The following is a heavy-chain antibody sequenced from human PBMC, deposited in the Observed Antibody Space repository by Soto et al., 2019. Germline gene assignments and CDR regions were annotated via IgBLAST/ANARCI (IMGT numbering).Heavy chain of an antibody. D-gene: IGHD2-2*01. Sequence: GGSLRLSCAASGFTFSSYAMSWFRQAPGKWLEWVSAISGSGGSTYYADSVKGRFTISRDNSKNTLYLQMNSLRAEDTAVYYCAKDAPHCSSTSCYWFGFDPWGQGXLVTVYS. CDR1: GFTFSSYA. V-gene: IGHV3-23*01. J-gene: IGHJ5*02. CDR3: AKDAPHCSSTSCYWFGFDP. CDR2: ISGSGGST.